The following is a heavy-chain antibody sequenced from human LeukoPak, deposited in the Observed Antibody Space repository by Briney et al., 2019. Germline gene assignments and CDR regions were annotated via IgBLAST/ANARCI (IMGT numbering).Heavy chain of an antibody. V-gene: IGHV3-23*01. CDR3: ANSYLG. Sequence: GGPLRLSCAASGFTFSSYALSWVRQAPGKGPEWVSIISISGGSTYADSVKGRFTISRDNSKNTLYLQMNSLRAEDTAIYYCANSYLGWGQGTLVTVSS. CDR2: ISISGGST. CDR1: GFTFSSYA. J-gene: IGHJ4*02.